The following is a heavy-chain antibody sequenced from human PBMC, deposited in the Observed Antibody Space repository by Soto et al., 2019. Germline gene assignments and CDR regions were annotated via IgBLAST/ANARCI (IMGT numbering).Heavy chain of an antibody. V-gene: IGHV1-18*01. J-gene: IGHJ6*02. CDR3: ERDIQLKGMDV. CDR1: GYTFTGYG. D-gene: IGHD5-18*01. Sequence: XSVKVSFTSSGYTFTGYGVGLVRQAPGQGLEWMGWISAYNGNTNYAQKLQGRVTMTTDTSKSTAYMELRGLRSDDTAVYYCERDIQLKGMDVWGQGTTVTVSS. CDR2: ISAYNGNT.